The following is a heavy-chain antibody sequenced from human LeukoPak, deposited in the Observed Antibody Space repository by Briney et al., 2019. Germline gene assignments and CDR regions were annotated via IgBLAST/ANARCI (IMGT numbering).Heavy chain of an antibody. V-gene: IGHV1-2*04. CDR1: GYTLAELS. CDR2: INPNSGGT. J-gene: IGHJ5*02. CDR3: ARGSAKIPAAMITNWFDP. Sequence: ASVKVSCKVSGYTLAELSMHWVRQAPGQGLEWVGWINPNSGGTNYAQKFQGWVTMTRDTSISTAYMELSRLRSDDTAVYYCARGSAKIPAAMITNWFDPWGQGTLVTVSS. D-gene: IGHD2-2*01.